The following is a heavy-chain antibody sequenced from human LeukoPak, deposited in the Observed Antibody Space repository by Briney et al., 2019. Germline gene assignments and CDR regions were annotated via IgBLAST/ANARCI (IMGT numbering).Heavy chain of an antibody. Sequence: ASVKVSCKTSGYTFSSYEIKWVRQAAGRGLEWVGWMNPKTGKTAYARNLQGRVTITRDTSISTAYMDLSALRSEDTAVYYCARIRPVTTGLKGYYFDYWGQGTLVTVSS. J-gene: IGHJ4*02. CDR2: MNPKTGKT. V-gene: IGHV1-8*01. D-gene: IGHD1-1*01. CDR1: GYTFSSYE. CDR3: ARIRPVTTGLKGYYFDY.